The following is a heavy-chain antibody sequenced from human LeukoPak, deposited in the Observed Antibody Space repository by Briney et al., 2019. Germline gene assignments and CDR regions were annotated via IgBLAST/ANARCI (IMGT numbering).Heavy chain of an antibody. D-gene: IGHD5-18*01. J-gene: IGHJ4*02. CDR3: AKEKGWIQLWLGFDY. CDR1: GFTFDDYA. CDR2: ISGDGGST. Sequence: GGSLRLSCAASGFTFDDYAMQWVRQAPGKGLEWVSLISGDGGSTYYADSVKGRFTISRDNSKNSLYLQMNSLGTEDTALYYCAKEKGWIQLWLGFDYWGQGTLVTVSS. V-gene: IGHV3-43*02.